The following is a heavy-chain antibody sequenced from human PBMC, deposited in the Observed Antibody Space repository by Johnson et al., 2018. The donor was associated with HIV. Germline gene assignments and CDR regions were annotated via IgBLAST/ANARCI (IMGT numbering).Heavy chain of an antibody. CDR3: VRRFYDSSAFDI. CDR1: GFTFSSYA. D-gene: IGHD3-22*01. Sequence: QVQLVESGGGVIRPGGSLRLSCAASGFTFSSYAMHWVRQAPGKGLEWVAVISYDGSNTYYADSVKGRFTISRDNSKNTLFLQLNSLRAEDTAVYYCVRRFYDSSAFDIWGQGTLVTVSS. J-gene: IGHJ3*02. CDR2: ISYDGSNT. V-gene: IGHV3-30-3*01.